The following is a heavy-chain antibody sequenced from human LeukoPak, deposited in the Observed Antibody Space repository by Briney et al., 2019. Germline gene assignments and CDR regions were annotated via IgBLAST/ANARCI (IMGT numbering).Heavy chain of an antibody. J-gene: IGHJ4*02. Sequence: PGRSLRLSCAASGFTFSSYGMHWVRQAPGKGLEWVAVISYDGSNTYYADSVKGRFTISRDNSKNTLYLQMNSLRTEDTAVYYCAKDRWTASAWFDYWGQGTLVTVSS. CDR3: AKDRWTASAWFDY. V-gene: IGHV3-30*18. D-gene: IGHD3/OR15-3a*01. CDR1: GFTFSSYG. CDR2: ISYDGSNT.